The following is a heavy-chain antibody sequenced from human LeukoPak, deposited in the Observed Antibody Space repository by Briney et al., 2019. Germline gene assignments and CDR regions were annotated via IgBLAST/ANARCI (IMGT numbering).Heavy chain of an antibody. D-gene: IGHD3-22*01. CDR3: AKGYDSSGYYYVGFDY. Sequence: PGGSLRLSCAASGFTFSSYAMSWVRQAPGKGLEWVSAISGSGGSTYYADSVKGRFTISRDNSKNTLYLQMNSLRAEDTAVYYCAKGYDSSGYYYVGFDYWGQGTLVTVSS. CDR1: GFTFSSYA. V-gene: IGHV3-23*01. CDR2: ISGSGGST. J-gene: IGHJ4*02.